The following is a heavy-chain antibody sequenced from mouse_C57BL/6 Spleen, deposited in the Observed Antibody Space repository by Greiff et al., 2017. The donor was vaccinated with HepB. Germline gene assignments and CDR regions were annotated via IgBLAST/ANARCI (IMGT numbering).Heavy chain of an antibody. D-gene: IGHD1-1*01. CDR3: ARVRDYYGSRGGYFDV. CDR1: GYTFTSYG. CDR2: IYPRSGNT. J-gene: IGHJ1*03. Sequence: VQLQQSGVELARPGASVKLSCKASGYTFTSYGISWVKQRTGQGLEWIGEIYPRSGNTYYNEKFKGKATLTADKSSSTAYMELRSLTSEDSAVYFCARVRDYYGSRGGYFDVWGTGTTVTVSS. V-gene: IGHV1-81*01.